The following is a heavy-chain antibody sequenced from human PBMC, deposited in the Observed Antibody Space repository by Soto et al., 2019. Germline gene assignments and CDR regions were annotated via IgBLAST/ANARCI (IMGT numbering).Heavy chain of an antibody. J-gene: IGHJ6*02. D-gene: IGHD3-3*01. Sequence: GGSLRLSCAASGFTFSSYAMSWVRQAPGKGLEWVSAISGSGGSTYYADSVKGRCTISRDNSKNTLYLQMNSLRAEDTAVYYCAKDFTIFGVVITYYYGMDVWGQGTTVTVSS. V-gene: IGHV3-23*01. CDR2: ISGSGGST. CDR3: AKDFTIFGVVITYYYGMDV. CDR1: GFTFSSYA.